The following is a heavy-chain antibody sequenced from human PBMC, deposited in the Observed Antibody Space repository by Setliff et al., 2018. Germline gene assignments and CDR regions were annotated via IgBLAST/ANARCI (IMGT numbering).Heavy chain of an antibody. V-gene: IGHV1-2*02. CDR2: INPRTGVT. J-gene: IGHJ6*03. Sequence: ASVKVSCKASGYTFTGHYIHWVRQAPGQGLEWMGWINPRTGVTNYAQKFKGRVTMTRDTSITTVYMDLSSLKSDDTAVYYCARSPTRTTGSHYLGYYYYYMDFWGKGTTVTVSS. CDR1: GYTFTGHY. D-gene: IGHD1-1*01. CDR3: ARSPTRTTGSHYLGYYYYYMDF.